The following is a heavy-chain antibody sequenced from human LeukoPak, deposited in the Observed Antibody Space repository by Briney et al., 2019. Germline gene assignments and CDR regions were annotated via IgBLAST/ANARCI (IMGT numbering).Heavy chain of an antibody. J-gene: IGHJ3*02. Sequence: ASVKVSCKASGGTFSNYAINWVRQAPGQGLEWMGWINPNSGGTNYAQKFQGRVTMTRDTSISTAYMELSRLTSDDTAVYYCARDPPIGGADVFDIWGQGTMVTVSS. CDR1: GGTFSNYA. CDR2: INPNSGGT. CDR3: ARDPPIGGADVFDI. V-gene: IGHV1-2*02. D-gene: IGHD3-10*01.